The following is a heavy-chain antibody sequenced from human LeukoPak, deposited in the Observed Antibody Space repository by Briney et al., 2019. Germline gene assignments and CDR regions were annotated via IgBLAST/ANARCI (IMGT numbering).Heavy chain of an antibody. V-gene: IGHV4-39*01. CDR2: IYYSGST. Sequence: SETLSLTCTVSGGSISSSSYYWGWIRQPPGKGLEWIGSIYYSGSTYYNPFLKSRVTISVDTSKNQFSLKLSSVTAADTAVYYCASWGEQYISGWKQPFDVWGQGTMVTVSS. CDR3: ASWGEQYISGWKQPFDV. D-gene: IGHD6-19*01. CDR1: GGSISSSSYY. J-gene: IGHJ3*01.